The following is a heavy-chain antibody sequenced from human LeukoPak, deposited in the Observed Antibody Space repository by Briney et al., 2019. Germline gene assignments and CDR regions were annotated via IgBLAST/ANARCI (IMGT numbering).Heavy chain of an antibody. Sequence: GGCLRLSCAPSGFSFSSYAMSWVRQAPGKGLEWVSAISGSGGSTYYADCVKGRFTISRDNSKNTLYLQMNSLRAEDTAVYYCAKGLVTTITMIVVAPFDYWGQGTLVTVSS. CDR1: GFSFSSYA. CDR2: ISGSGGST. J-gene: IGHJ4*02. D-gene: IGHD3-22*01. V-gene: IGHV3-23*01. CDR3: AKGLVTTITMIVVAPFDY.